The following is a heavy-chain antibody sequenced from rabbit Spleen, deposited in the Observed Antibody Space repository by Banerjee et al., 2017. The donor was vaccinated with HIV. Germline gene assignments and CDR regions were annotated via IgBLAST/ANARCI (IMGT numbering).Heavy chain of an antibody. J-gene: IGHJ6*01. CDR1: GFSFSNKAV. Sequence: QEQLVESGGGLVKPEGSLKLSCTASGFSFSNKAVMCWVRQAPGKGLEWIACINIVTGKSVYATWAKGRFTCSKTSSTTVTLQMTRLTAADTATYFCARDTSSSFSSYGMDLWGQGPLVTVS. V-gene: IGHV1S45*01. D-gene: IGHD1-1*01. CDR3: ARDTSSSFSSYGMDL. CDR2: INIVTGKS.